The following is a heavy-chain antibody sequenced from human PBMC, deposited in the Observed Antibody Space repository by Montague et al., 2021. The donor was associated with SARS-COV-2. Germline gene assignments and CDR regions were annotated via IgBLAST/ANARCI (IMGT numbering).Heavy chain of an antibody. V-gene: IGHV4-61*02. J-gene: IGHJ6*02. CDR1: GGSISSGSYY. CDR3: ARDYKGYCSGGSCSYYYYGMDV. D-gene: IGHD2-15*01. CDR2: IYTSGST. Sequence: TLSLTCTVSGGSISSGSYYWSWIRQPAGKGLEWIGRIYTSGSTNYNPSLKSRVTISVDTSKNQFFLTLSSVTAADAAVYYCARDYKGYCSGGSCSYYYYGMDVWGQGTTVTVSS.